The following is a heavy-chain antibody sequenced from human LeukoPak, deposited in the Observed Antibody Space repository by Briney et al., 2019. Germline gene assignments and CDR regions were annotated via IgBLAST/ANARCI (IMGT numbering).Heavy chain of an antibody. D-gene: IGHD3-16*01. CDR3: ARGDTSVGGAFDI. V-gene: IGHV3-64*01. J-gene: IGHJ3*02. Sequence: GGSLRLSCAASGLNLRSYAIHWVRQAPGKGLEHVSAISGDGGTTSYAQSLKGRCTISRDNSKKMAYLQLGGLKTEDMAVHYCARGDTSVGGAFDIWGQGTMVTVSP. CDR1: GLNLRSYA. CDR2: ISGDGGTT.